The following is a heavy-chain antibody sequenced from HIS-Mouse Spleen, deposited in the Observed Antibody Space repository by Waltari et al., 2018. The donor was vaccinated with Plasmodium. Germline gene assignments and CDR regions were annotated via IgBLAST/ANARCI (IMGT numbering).Heavy chain of an antibody. CDR3: ARGGYSSSSYYFDY. V-gene: IGHV4-59*01. Sequence: QVQLQESGPGLVKPSETLSLTCTVSGGSISSSYWSWFRQPPGKGLEWIAYIYYSGSTNYNPSLKSRVTISVDTSKNQFSLKLSSVTAADTAVFYCARGGYSSSSYYFDYWGQGTLVTVSS. D-gene: IGHD6-6*01. CDR1: GGSISSSY. CDR2: IYYSGST. J-gene: IGHJ4*02.